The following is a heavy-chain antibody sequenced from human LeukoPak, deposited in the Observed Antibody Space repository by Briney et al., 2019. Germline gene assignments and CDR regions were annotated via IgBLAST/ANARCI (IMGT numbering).Heavy chain of an antibody. Sequence: GESLRLSCAASGFPFSRYWLSWVRQAPGKGLEWVANIKQEGSEKYYVDSVKGRFTISRDNAKNSLYLQMNSLRVEDTAVYYCARGWELDPWGQGTLVTVSS. CDR3: ARGWELDP. V-gene: IGHV3-7*05. CDR1: GFPFSRYW. D-gene: IGHD1-26*01. CDR2: IKQEGSEK. J-gene: IGHJ5*02.